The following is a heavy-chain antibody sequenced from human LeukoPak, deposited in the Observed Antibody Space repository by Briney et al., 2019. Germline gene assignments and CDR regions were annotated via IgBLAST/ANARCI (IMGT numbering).Heavy chain of an antibody. CDR2: ISYDGSNK. Sequence: GGSLRLSCAASGFTFSSYGMHWVRQAPGKGLEWVAVISYDGSNKYYADSVKGRFTISRDNSKNTLYLQMNSLRAEDTAVYYCAKDLYSGYEYVAYFDYWGQGTLVTVSS. D-gene: IGHD5-12*01. CDR3: AKDLYSGYEYVAYFDY. CDR1: GFTFSSYG. V-gene: IGHV3-30*18. J-gene: IGHJ4*02.